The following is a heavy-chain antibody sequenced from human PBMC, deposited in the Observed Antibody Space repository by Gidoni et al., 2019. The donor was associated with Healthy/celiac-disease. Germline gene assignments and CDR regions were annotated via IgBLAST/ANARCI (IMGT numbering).Heavy chain of an antibody. V-gene: IGHV3-23*01. J-gene: IGHJ4*02. Sequence: EVQLLESGGGLVQHGGSLRLSCAATGFPFSSYAMSWVRQAPGKGLEWVSAISGSGGSTYYADSVKGRFTISRDNSKNTLYLQMNSLRAEDTAVYYCAKDIDRSGYYNPGGYWGQGTLVTVSS. D-gene: IGHD3-22*01. CDR1: GFPFSSYA. CDR3: AKDIDRSGYYNPGGY. CDR2: ISGSGGST.